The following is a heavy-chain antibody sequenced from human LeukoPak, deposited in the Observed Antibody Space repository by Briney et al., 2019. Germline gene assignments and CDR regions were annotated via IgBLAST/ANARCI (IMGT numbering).Heavy chain of an antibody. Sequence: SETLSLTCTVSGGSISSYYWSWIRQPPGKGLEWIGEINHSGSTNYNPSLKSRVTISVDTSKNQFSLKLSSVTAADTAVYYCASRPGIAAVVDYWGQGTLVTVSS. CDR3: ASRPGIAAVVDY. J-gene: IGHJ4*02. V-gene: IGHV4-34*01. CDR2: INHSGST. D-gene: IGHD6-13*01. CDR1: GGSISSYY.